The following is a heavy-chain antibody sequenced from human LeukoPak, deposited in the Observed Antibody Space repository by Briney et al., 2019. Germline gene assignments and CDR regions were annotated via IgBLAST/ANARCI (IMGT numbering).Heavy chain of an antibody. D-gene: IGHD4-17*01. J-gene: IGHJ6*02. Sequence: SVKVSCKASGGTFSSYAISWVRKAPGQGLEWMGGIIPIFGTANYAQKFQGRVTITADESTSTAYMELSSLRSEDTAVYYCARATVTQTYYYYYYGMDVWGQGTTVTVSS. CDR3: ARATVTQTYYYYYYGMDV. V-gene: IGHV1-69*13. CDR1: GGTFSSYA. CDR2: IIPIFGTA.